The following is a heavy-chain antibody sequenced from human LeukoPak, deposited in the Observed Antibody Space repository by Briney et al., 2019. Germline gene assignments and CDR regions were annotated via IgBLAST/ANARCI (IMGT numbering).Heavy chain of an antibody. CDR3: ARDRGARGRGLA. CDR1: GFTFRIYG. Sequence: GGSLRLSCAASGFTFRIYGMNWVRQAPGKGLEWVSSISDTSDISYADSVKGRFTVSRDSAKNSAFLQMNSLRLEDTAVYYCARDRGARGRGLAWGQGTLVSVSS. V-gene: IGHV3-21*06. CDR2: ISDTSDI. J-gene: IGHJ4*02. D-gene: IGHD3-10*01.